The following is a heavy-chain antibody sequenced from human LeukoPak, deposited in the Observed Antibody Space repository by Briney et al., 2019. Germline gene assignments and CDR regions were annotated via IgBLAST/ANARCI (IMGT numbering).Heavy chain of an antibody. J-gene: IGHJ6*02. CDR1: SGSISGYY. Sequence: SETLSLTCTVSSGSISGYYWSWMRQPPGKGLEWIGYISDKGSPTYNPSLKSRVTISVDTSKTQLSLRLTSVTAADTAVYYCARDHWLFSSKTWYYYGLDVWGQGSTVTVSS. CDR2: ISDKGSP. CDR3: ARDHWLFSSKTWYYYGLDV. D-gene: IGHD3-9*01. V-gene: IGHV4-59*01.